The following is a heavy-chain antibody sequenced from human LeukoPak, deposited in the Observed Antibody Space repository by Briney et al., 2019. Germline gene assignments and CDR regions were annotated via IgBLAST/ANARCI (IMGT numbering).Heavy chain of an antibody. V-gene: IGHV3-74*01. CDR2: INSDGSST. CDR1: GFTFSSYW. CDR3: AKDIAYGSGASPYYFDY. D-gene: IGHD3-10*01. J-gene: IGHJ4*02. Sequence: GGSLRLSCAASGFTFSSYWMHWVRQAPGKGLVWVSRINSDGSSTSYADSVKGRFTISRDNAKNSLYLQMNSLRAEDTALYYCAKDIAYGSGASPYYFDYWGQGTLVTVSS.